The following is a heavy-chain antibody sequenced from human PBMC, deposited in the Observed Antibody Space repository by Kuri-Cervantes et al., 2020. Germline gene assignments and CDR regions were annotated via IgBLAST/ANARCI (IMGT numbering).Heavy chain of an antibody. CDR2: IYTSGST. V-gene: IGHV4-61*02. Sequence: LRLSCTVSGGSISSGSYYWSWIRQPAGKGLEWIGRIYTSGSTNYNPSLKSRVTISVDTSKNQFSLKLSSVTAADTAVYYCARMTLLAVAGGEYFQHWGQGTLVTVSS. CDR3: ARMTLLAVAGGEYFQH. D-gene: IGHD6-19*01. CDR1: GGSISSGSYY. J-gene: IGHJ1*01.